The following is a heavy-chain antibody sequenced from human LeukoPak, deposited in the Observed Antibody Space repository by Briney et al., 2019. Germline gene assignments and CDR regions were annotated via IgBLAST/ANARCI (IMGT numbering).Heavy chain of an antibody. Sequence: GESLKISCKGSGYSFTSYWIGWVRQMPGKGLEWMGIIYPGDSDTRYSPSFQGQVTISADKSISTAYLQWSSLQASDTATYYCARGYSSSWRNYYYYMDVWGKGTTVTVSS. D-gene: IGHD6-13*01. V-gene: IGHV5-51*01. J-gene: IGHJ6*03. CDR3: ARGYSSSWRNYYYYMDV. CDR2: IYPGDSDT. CDR1: GYSFTSYW.